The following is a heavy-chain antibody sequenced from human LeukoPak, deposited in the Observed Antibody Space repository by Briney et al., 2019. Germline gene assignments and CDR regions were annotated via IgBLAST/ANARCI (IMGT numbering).Heavy chain of an antibody. CDR1: GGSISSYY. CDR2: IYYSGST. Sequence: PSETLSLTCTVSGGSISSYYWSWIRQPPGKGLEWIGYIYYSGSTNYNPSLKSRVTISVDTSKNQFSLKLSSVTAADTAVYYCARSPAGGSGSYPYYYFDYWGQGTLVTVSS. V-gene: IGHV4-59*01. CDR3: ARSPAGGSGSYPYYYFDY. D-gene: IGHD3-10*01. J-gene: IGHJ4*02.